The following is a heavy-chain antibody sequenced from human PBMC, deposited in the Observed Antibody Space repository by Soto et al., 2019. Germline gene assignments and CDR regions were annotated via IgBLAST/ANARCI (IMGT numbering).Heavy chain of an antibody. CDR1: GFTFSTYT. V-gene: IGHV3-7*01. CDR3: ARGPGYYFDY. J-gene: IGHJ4*02. Sequence: HPGGSLRLSCAASGFTFSTYTMNWVRQAPGKGLEWVANIKPDGGDKHYVDSVKGRFTISRDNARNSLFLQMNSLRAEDMAVYYCARGPGYYFDYWGQGTLVTVSS. CDR2: IKPDGGDK.